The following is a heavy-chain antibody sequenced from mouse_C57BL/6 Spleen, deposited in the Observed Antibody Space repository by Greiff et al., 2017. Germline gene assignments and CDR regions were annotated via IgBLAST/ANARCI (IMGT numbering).Heavy chain of an antibody. J-gene: IGHJ4*01. CDR3: ASDYGSRYYAMDY. Sequence: VQLQQSGPGLVKPSQSLSLTCSVTGYSITSGYYWNWIRQFPGNKLEWMGYISYDGSNNYNPSLKNRISITRDTSKNQFFLKLNSVTTEDTATYYCASDYGSRYYAMDYWGQGTSVTVSS. CDR2: ISYDGSN. V-gene: IGHV3-6*01. CDR1: GYSITSGYY. D-gene: IGHD1-1*01.